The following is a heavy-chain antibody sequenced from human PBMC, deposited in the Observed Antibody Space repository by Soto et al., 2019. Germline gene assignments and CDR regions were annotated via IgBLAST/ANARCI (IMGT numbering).Heavy chain of an antibody. Sequence: GGSLRLSCAASGFTFSSYAMHWVRQAPGKGLEWVAVISYDGSNKYYADSVKGRFTISRDNSKNTLYLQMNSLRAEDTAVYYCASNVGYYDSSGTDAFDIWGQGPMVTV. CDR1: GFTFSSYA. CDR3: ASNVGYYDSSGTDAFDI. CDR2: ISYDGSNK. J-gene: IGHJ3*02. D-gene: IGHD3-22*01. V-gene: IGHV3-30-3*01.